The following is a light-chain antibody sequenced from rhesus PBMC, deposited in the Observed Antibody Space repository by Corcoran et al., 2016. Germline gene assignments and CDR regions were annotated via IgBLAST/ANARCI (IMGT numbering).Light chain of an antibody. CDR3: QQESNWPLT. V-gene: IGKV3-35*01. CDR2: DAS. J-gene: IGKJ4*01. Sequence: EIVMTQSPATLSLSPGERATLSCRASQSVSSNLAWYQQKPGQAPRLLIYDASNKAPGIPDRFSGRGSGTDFTLTISSLEPEDVGVYYCQQESNWPLTFGGGTKVEIK. CDR1: QSVSSN.